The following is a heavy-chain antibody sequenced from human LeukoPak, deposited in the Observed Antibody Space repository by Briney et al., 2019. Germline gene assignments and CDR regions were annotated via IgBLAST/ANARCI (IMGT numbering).Heavy chain of an antibody. V-gene: IGHV4-39*07. J-gene: IGHJ6*03. CDR3: ARTANYYYSYMDV. CDR1: GGSMSSSSYY. CDR2: IYYRGST. Sequence: PSETLSLTCTVSGGSMSSSSYYWGWIRQPPGKGLAWIGGIYYRGSTYYNPSLKSRLTISVDTSKNQFSLKLNSVTAADTAVYYCARTANYYYSYMDVWGKGTTVIVSS.